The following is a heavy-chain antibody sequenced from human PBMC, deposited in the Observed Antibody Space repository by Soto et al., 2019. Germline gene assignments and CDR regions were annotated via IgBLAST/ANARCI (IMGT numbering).Heavy chain of an antibody. D-gene: IGHD3-22*01. J-gene: IGHJ4*02. CDR3: ASTYYTGSSGPFDY. CDR1: GGSFGGYD. CDR2: IYYSGTT. Sequence: SEPLSLTCAVVGGSFGGYDWSWIRKTPWKGLEWIGYIYYSGTTYYNPSLESRVTISADTSENQFSLKVNSVTVADTAVYYCASTYYTGSSGPFDYWGQGTLVTVSS. V-gene: IGHV4-59*06.